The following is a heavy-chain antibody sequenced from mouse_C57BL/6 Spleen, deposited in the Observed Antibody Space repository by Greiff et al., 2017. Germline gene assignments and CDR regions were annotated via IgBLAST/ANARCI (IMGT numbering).Heavy chain of an antibody. CDR3: ASSPDGYHWYFDV. V-gene: IGHV3-8*01. D-gene: IGHD2-3*01. J-gene: IGHJ1*03. Sequence: EVMLVESGPGLAKPSQTLSLTCSVTGYSITSDYWNWIRKFPGNKLEYMGYISYSGSTYYNPSLKSRISITRDTSKNQYYLQLNSVTTEDTATYYCASSPDGYHWYFDVWGTGTTVTVSS. CDR2: ISYSGST. CDR1: GYSITSDY.